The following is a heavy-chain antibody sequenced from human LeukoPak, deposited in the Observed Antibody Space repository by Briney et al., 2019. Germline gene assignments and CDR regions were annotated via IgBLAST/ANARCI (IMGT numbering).Heavy chain of an antibody. CDR3: ARPATVYYGSGSYAFDI. Sequence: SETLSLTCTVSGGSISSSSYYWGWIRQPPGKGLEWIGSIYYSGSTYYNPSLKSRVTISVDTSKNQFSLKLSSVTAADTAVYYCARPATVYYGSGSYAFDIWGQGTMVTVSS. V-gene: IGHV4-39*01. CDR2: IYYSGST. CDR1: GGSISSSSYY. D-gene: IGHD3-10*01. J-gene: IGHJ3*02.